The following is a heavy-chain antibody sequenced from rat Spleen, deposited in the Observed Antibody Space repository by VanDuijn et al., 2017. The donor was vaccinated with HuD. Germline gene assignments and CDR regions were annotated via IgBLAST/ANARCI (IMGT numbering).Heavy chain of an antibody. CDR3: ARIDYPGNVMDA. V-gene: IGHV5-25*01. CDR2: ISTSGSRT. J-gene: IGHJ4*01. D-gene: IGHD1-4*01. CDR1: GFIFSDHY. Sequence: EVQLVESDGGLVQPGRSLKLSCAASGFIFSDHYVAWVRQAPTKGLEWVATISTSGSRTYYPDSVKGRFTISRDNAKSSLYLQMNSLKSEDTATYYCARIDYPGNVMDAWGQGASVTVSS.